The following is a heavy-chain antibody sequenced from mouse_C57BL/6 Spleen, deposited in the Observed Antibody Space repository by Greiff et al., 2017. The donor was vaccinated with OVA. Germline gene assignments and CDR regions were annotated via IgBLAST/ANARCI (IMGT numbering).Heavy chain of an antibody. Sequence: QVQLQQPGAELVKPGASVKLSCKASGYTFTSYWMQWVKQRPGQGLEWIGEIDPSDSYTNYKQKFKGKATLTVATSSSTAYMQLSSLTSEDSAVYYCAREYSSGYVPLDYWGQGTTLTVSS. J-gene: IGHJ2*01. CDR1: GYTFTSYW. D-gene: IGHD3-2*02. V-gene: IGHV1-50*01. CDR2: IDPSDSYT. CDR3: AREYSSGYVPLDY.